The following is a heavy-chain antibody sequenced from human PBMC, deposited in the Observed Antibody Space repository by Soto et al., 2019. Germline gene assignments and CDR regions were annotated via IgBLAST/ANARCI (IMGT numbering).Heavy chain of an antibody. J-gene: IGHJ4*02. CDR2: IYHSGST. V-gene: IGHV4-30-4*01. CDR1: GGSISSGDYY. CDR3: ARGPSGDKVDY. D-gene: IGHD1-26*01. Sequence: QVQLQEPGPRLVEPSQTLSLTCTVSGGSISSGDYYWSWIRQPPGTGLEWIGHIYHSGSTYINPSLKSRVTTSVDMSKNQFSLKVNSVTAADTAVYYCARGPSGDKVDYWGQGTLVTVSS.